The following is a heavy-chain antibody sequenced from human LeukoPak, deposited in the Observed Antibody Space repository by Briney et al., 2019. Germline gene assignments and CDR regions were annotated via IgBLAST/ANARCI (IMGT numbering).Heavy chain of an antibody. CDR2: ISSSSSYI. Sequence: PGGSLRLSCAASGFTFSSYSMNWVRQAPGQGLEWVSSISSSSSYIYYADSVKGRFTISRDNAKNSLYLQMNSLRAEDTAVYYCARDRGGIAAAGFDYWGQGTLVTVSS. J-gene: IGHJ4*02. V-gene: IGHV3-21*01. CDR1: GFTFSSYS. D-gene: IGHD6-13*01. CDR3: ARDRGGIAAAGFDY.